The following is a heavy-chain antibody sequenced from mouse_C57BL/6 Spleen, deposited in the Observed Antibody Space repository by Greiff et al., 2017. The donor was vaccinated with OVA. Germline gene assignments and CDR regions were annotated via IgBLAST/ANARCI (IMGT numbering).Heavy chain of an antibody. CDR2: IDPSDSYT. J-gene: IGHJ2*01. Sequence: VQLQQPGAELVMPGASVKLSCKASGYTFTSYWMHWVKQRPGQGLEWIGEIDPSDSYTNYNQKFKGKSTLTVDKSSSTAYMQLSSLTSEDSAVYYCARSGFITTVLDYWGQGTTLTVSS. V-gene: IGHV1-69*01. CDR1: GYTFTSYW. CDR3: ARSGFITTVLDY. D-gene: IGHD1-1*01.